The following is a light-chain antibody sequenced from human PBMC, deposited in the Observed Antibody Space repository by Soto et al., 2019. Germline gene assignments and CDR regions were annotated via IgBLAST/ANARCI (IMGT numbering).Light chain of an antibody. CDR3: QQYETSWT. V-gene: IGKV1-5*03. J-gene: IGKJ1*01. CDR1: QNINNW. CDR2: EDS. Sequence: DIQMTQSPSTLSASVGDRVTITCRASQNINNWLAWYQQKPGKAPNLLIYEDSTLETGVPSRFSGSRSGTEFTLSISSLQPDDFVTYYCQQYETSWTFGQGTKVEI.